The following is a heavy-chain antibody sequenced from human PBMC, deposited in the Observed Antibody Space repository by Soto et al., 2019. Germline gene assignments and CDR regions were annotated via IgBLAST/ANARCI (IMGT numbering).Heavy chain of an antibody. D-gene: IGHD2-15*01. CDR1: GGTFSSYS. J-gene: IGHJ4*02. V-gene: IGHV1-69*01. CDR2: IIPIFGTA. Sequence: QVQLVQSGAEVKKPGSSVKVSCKASGGTFSSYSINWVRQAPGQGLEWMGEIIPIFGTANYAQKFQGRVTISAVESTSTAYMEPSSLSSEDTAVYYCARDGGRHSGGIDYWGQGTVVTVSS. CDR3: ARDGGRHSGGIDY.